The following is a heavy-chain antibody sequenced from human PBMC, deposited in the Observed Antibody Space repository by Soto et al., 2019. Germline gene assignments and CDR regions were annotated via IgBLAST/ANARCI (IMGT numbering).Heavy chain of an antibody. J-gene: IGHJ4*02. CDR1: GYSFTSYW. Sequence: GESLRISCQGSGYSFTSYWIGWVRQLHGKGLESVGIIYPADSDTRYSPSFQGQVTISADKTISTTYLQWSSLEASDTAMYFCARRYIAAPATAFDLWGQGTQVTV. CDR3: ARRYIAAPATAFDL. V-gene: IGHV5-51*01. CDR2: IYPADSDT. D-gene: IGHD6-13*01.